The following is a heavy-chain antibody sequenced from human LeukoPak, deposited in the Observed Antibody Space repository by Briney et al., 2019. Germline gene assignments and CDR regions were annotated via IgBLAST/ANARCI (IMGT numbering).Heavy chain of an antibody. CDR3: AKRPSSSTTGSASAFDI. V-gene: IGHV3-23*01. Sequence: GGSLRLSCAASGFTFSSHAMSWVRQAPGKGLEWVSAISDGGGTTFYADSVKGRFAISRDNSKNTLFLQLNSLRAEDTALYYCAKRPSSSTTGSASAFDIWGQGTMVTVSS. D-gene: IGHD2-2*01. J-gene: IGHJ3*02. CDR1: GFTFSSHA. CDR2: ISDGGGTT.